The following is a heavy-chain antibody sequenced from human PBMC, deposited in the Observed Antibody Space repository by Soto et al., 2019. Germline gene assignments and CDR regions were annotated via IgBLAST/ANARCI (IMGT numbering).Heavy chain of an antibody. CDR2: IYYSGST. V-gene: IGHV4-30-4*01. D-gene: IGHD3-3*01. J-gene: IGHJ6*02. CDR1: GGSISSGDYY. Sequence: QVQLQESGPGLVKPSQTLSLTCTVSGGSISSGDYYWSWIRQPPGKGLEWIGYIYYSGSTYYNPSLKSRVTIPVDTSKNQFSLKLSSVTAADTAVYYCARVPVAEGGSGWDGMDVWGQGTTVTVSS. CDR3: ARVPVAEGGSGWDGMDV.